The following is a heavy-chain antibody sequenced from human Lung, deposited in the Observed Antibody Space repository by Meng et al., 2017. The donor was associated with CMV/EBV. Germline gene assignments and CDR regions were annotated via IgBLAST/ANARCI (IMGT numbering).Heavy chain of an antibody. J-gene: IGHJ4*02. CDR1: GDSVSSNSAA. CDR3: ARFGTVGAGSGVYFDY. D-gene: IGHD3-10*01. Sequence: SXTLSLXCAISGDSVSSNSAAWNWIRQSPSRGLEWLGRTYYRSKWYNDYAVSVKSRITINPDTSKNQFSLQLNSVTPEDTAVYYCARFGTVGAGSGVYFDYXGQGXLVTASS. V-gene: IGHV6-1*01. CDR2: TYYRSKWYN.